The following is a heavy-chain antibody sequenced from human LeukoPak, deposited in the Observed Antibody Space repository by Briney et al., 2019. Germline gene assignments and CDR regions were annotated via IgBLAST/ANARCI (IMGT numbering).Heavy chain of an antibody. CDR1: GFSLRTSA. CDR2: IVVGSGHT. Sequence: ASVKVSCKASGFSLRTSAIQWVRQARGQRLEWIGWIVVGSGHTRYAQKFQERITITRDMSTSTAYMQLSSLRSEDTAVYYCAADHQFRGWESAYGMDVWGQGTTVTVSS. D-gene: IGHD6-19*01. CDR3: AADHQFRGWESAYGMDV. J-gene: IGHJ6*02. V-gene: IGHV1-58*02.